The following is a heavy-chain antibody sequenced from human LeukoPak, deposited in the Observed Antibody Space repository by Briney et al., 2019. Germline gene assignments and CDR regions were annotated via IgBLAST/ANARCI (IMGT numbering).Heavy chain of an antibody. Sequence: PGGSLRLSCAASGFTFSIYSMNRVREAPGKGLEWVSSISGSSSYIYYADSVKGRFTISRDNARNSLYLQMYSLRAEDTAVYYCARDPGSGYVNNWFDPWGQGTLVTVSS. D-gene: IGHD3-22*01. CDR3: ARDPGSGYVNNWFDP. CDR1: GFTFSIYS. J-gene: IGHJ5*02. CDR2: ISGSSSYI. V-gene: IGHV3-21*01.